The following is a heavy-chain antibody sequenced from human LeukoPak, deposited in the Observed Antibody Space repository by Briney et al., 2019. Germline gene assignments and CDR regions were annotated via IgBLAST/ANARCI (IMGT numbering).Heavy chain of an antibody. CDR2: INPNNGAT. J-gene: IGHJ4*02. CDR1: GYTFTGYY. D-gene: IGHD1-26*01. CDR3: TRESGSYHGNDY. Sequence: ASAKVSCKASGYTFTGYYMHWVRQAPGQGLEWMGRINPNNGATNYAQKLQGRVTITGDTSISTAYMELSSLRSDDTAVYYCTRESGSYHGNDYWGQGTLVTVFS. V-gene: IGHV1-2*06.